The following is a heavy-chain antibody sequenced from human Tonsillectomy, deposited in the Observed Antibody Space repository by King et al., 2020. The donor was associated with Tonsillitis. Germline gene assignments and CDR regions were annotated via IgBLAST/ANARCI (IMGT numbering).Heavy chain of an antibody. CDR2: ISGSGGST. D-gene: IGHD3-16*02. V-gene: IGHV3-23*04. CDR3: AKGSYVWGSYRYPGCDAFDY. CDR1: GFTFSSYA. Sequence: VQLVESGGGLVQPGGSLRLSCAASGFTFSSYAMSWVRQAPGKGLEWVSAISGSGGSTYYADSVKGRFTISRDNSKNTLYLQMNSLRAEDTAVYYCAKGSYVWGSYRYPGCDAFDYWGQGTLVTVSS. J-gene: IGHJ4*02.